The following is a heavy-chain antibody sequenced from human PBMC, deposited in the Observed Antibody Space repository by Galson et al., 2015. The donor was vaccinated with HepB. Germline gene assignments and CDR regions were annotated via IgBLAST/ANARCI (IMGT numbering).Heavy chain of an antibody. D-gene: IGHD6-19*01. Sequence: SLRLSCAASGFTFSNAWMSWVRQAPGKGLEWVGRIKSKTDGGTTDYAAPVKGRFTISRDDSKNTLFLQMNSLKTEDTAVYYCATASGWVPSWWWGQGTLVTVSS. CDR1: GFTFSNAW. J-gene: IGHJ4*02. CDR3: ATASGWVPSWW. V-gene: IGHV3-15*01. CDR2: IKSKTDGGTT.